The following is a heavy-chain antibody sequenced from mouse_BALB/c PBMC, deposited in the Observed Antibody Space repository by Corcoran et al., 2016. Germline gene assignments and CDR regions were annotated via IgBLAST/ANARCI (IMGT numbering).Heavy chain of an antibody. V-gene: IGHV1S136*01. CDR2: INPHNDGT. D-gene: IGHD2-14*01. J-gene: IGHJ4*01. Sequence: EVQLQQSGPELVKPGASVKMSCKASGYTFTSYVMHWVKQKPGQGLEWIGYINPHNDGTKYNEKFKGKATLTSDKSSSTAYMELSSLTSEDSAVYYCARHNYRYDGAMDYWGQGTSVTVSS. CDR1: GYTFTSYV. CDR3: ARHNYRYDGAMDY.